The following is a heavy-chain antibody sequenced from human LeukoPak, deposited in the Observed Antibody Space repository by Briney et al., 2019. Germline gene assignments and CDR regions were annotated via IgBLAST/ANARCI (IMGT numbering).Heavy chain of an antibody. CDR2: IFPDDSET. V-gene: IGHV5-51*01. J-gene: IGHJ6*02. D-gene: IGHD2-2*02. CDR3: ARYGLQGCSTNCYRSFYYYGMDV. Sequence: GESLKISCKGSGYSFRDYWIGWVRQMPGKGPELMGLIFPDDSETKYSPSFQGQVTISVDKSIGTAYVQWSSLKASDTAIYYCARYGLQGCSTNCYRSFYYYGMDVWGQGTAVTVSS. CDR1: GYSFRDYW.